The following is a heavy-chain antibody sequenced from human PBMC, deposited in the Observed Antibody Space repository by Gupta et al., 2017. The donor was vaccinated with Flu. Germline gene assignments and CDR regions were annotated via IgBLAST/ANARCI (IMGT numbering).Heavy chain of an antibody. V-gene: IGHV1-8*01. J-gene: IGHJ5*02. Sequence: ATGQGLEWMGWMNPNSGNTAYAQKFQGRATMTRNTSISTAYMELTGLRPEDTAVYYCARGVGYCSGGGCYTTTNWFDPWGQGTLVTVSS. D-gene: IGHD2-15*01. CDR2: MNPNSGNT. CDR3: ARGVGYCSGGGCYTTTNWFDP.